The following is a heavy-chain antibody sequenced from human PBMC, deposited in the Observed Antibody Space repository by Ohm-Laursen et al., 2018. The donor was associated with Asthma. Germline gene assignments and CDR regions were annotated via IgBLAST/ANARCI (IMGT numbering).Heavy chain of an antibody. D-gene: IGHD3-22*01. V-gene: IGHV3-30-3*01. CDR2: GGSYYDGGLK. CDR3: ASERLLRVIYAFDI. Sequence: SLRLSCSASGFTFRSYAMHWVRQAPGKGLEWVAVGGSYYDGGLKYYADSVNGRFTVSRDDSKNTLYLQMNSLRAEDTAVYYCASERLLRVIYAFDIWGQGTMVTVSS. CDR1: GFTFRSYA. J-gene: IGHJ3*02.